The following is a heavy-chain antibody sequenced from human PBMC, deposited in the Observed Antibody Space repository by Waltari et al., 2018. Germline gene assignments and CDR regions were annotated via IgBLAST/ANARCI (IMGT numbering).Heavy chain of an antibody. Sequence: QLQLQESGPGLVKPSETLSLPCTASGGSISSSSYYWCWIRQPPGKGLEWIGSISYSGSTYYNPSLKSRVTISVDTSKNQFSLKLSSVTAADTAVYYCARQQQLVHDYWGQGTLVTVSS. J-gene: IGHJ4*02. CDR2: ISYSGST. D-gene: IGHD6-13*01. V-gene: IGHV4-39*01. CDR1: GGSISSSSYY. CDR3: ARQQQLVHDY.